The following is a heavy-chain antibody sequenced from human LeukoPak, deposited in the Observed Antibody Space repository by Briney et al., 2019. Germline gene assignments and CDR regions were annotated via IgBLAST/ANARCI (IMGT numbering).Heavy chain of an antibody. CDR1: GFTFDDYA. J-gene: IGHJ4*02. V-gene: IGHV3-9*01. CDR2: ITWNSGSR. Sequence: GRSLRLSCAASGFTFDDYAMHWVRQVPGKGLEWVSGITWNSGSRGYADSVKGWFTISRDNAKNSLYLQMNSLSPEDTALYYCAKGAGRDDFWDYFDCWGQGTLVTVSS. CDR3: AKGAGRDDFWDYFDC. D-gene: IGHD5-24*01.